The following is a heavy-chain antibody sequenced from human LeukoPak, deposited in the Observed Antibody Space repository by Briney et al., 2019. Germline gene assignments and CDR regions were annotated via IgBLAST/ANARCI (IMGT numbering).Heavy chain of an antibody. CDR1: GGSISSGVYY. J-gene: IGHJ5*02. D-gene: IGHD2-2*02. V-gene: IGHV4-31*03. CDR3: ARGGGYIVVVPAAIPPSWFDP. CDR2: IYYSGST. Sequence: PSQTLSLTCTVSGGSISSGVYYWSWIRQHPGKGLEWIGYIYYSGSTYYNPSLKSRVTISVDTSKNQFSLKLSSVTAADTAVYYCARGGGYIVVVPAAIPPSWFDPWGQGTLATVSS.